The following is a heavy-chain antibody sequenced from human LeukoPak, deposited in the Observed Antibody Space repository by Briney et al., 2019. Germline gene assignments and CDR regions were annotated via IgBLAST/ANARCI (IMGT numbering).Heavy chain of an antibody. D-gene: IGHD2-21*01. Sequence: PGGSLRLSCAVSGLTFTTIDVSWVRLAPGQGLEWVSTITKSGGSTYYADSVKGRFTISRDNSRDTLYLQMNSLRADDTAVYYCANVVGGYWGQGTLVTVSS. CDR1: GLTFTTID. CDR2: ITKSGGST. V-gene: IGHV3-23*01. CDR3: ANVVGGY. J-gene: IGHJ4*02.